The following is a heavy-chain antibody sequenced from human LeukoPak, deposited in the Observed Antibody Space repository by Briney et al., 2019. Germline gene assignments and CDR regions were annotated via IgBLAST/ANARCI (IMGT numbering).Heavy chain of an antibody. D-gene: IGHD1-1*01. CDR3: ARGTTGTTVDY. J-gene: IGHJ4*02. Sequence: GESLRISCRSSGYSFTSYWISWVRQMPGEGLEGMGRIDPSDSYTNYSPSFQGHVTISADKSISTAYLQWSSLKASDTAMYYCARGTTGTTVDYWGQGTLVTVSS. V-gene: IGHV5-10-1*01. CDR2: IDPSDSYT. CDR1: GYSFTSYW.